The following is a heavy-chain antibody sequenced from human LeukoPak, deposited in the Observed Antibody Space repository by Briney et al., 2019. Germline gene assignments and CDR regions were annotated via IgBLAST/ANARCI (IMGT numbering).Heavy chain of an antibody. CDR3: ARHLEYISSWKGYYFDY. V-gene: IGHV4-39*01. CDR2: IYYSGST. D-gene: IGHD6-13*01. Sequence: SETLSLTCTVSGGSISSSSHFWDWIRQSPGKGLEWIGTIYYSGSTYYSPFLKSRVTISVDTSKNQFSLKLSSVTAADTAVYYCARHLEYISSWKGYYFDYWGQGTLVTVSS. CDR1: GGSISSSSHF. J-gene: IGHJ4*02.